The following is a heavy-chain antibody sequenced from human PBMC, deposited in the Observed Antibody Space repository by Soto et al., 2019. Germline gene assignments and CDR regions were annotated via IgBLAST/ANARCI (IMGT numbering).Heavy chain of an antibody. CDR2: IIPIFGTA. J-gene: IGHJ3*02. V-gene: IGHV1-69*13. Sequence: PSVTVSCKASGGTFSSYAISWVRQAPGQGLEWMGGIIPIFGTANYAQKFQGRVTITADESTSTAYMELSSLRSEDTAVYYCARDLSYSSDAFDIWGQGTMVTVSS. D-gene: IGHD6-13*01. CDR1: GGTFSSYA. CDR3: ARDLSYSSDAFDI.